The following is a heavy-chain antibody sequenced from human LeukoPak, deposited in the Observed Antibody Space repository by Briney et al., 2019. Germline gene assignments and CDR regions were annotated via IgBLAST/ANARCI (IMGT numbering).Heavy chain of an antibody. V-gene: IGHV4-34*01. CDR3: ARRPSFITMIVVVTTSAGWFDP. D-gene: IGHD3-22*01. CDR1: GGVFSGYY. Sequence: SETLSLTCAVYGGVFSGYYWRWIRHPPGKGLEWLGEINHSGSTNYNPSLKRRVTIPVDTSKNQFSLKLSSVTAADTAVYYCARRPSFITMIVVVTTSAGWFDPWGQGTLVTVSS. J-gene: IGHJ5*02. CDR2: INHSGST.